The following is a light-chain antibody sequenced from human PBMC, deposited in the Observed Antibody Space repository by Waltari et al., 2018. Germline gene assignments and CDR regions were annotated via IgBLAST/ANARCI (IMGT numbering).Light chain of an antibody. J-gene: IGLJ2*01. Sequence: QSALTQPPSASGSPGQTVVISCPGPSSDIGAYKHVPWYQQIPGRAPALIIYEVDRRPPGVPDRFSGSKSGNTASLTVSGLQTEDEGDYYCSSYAGSNKLIFGGVTKLTVL. V-gene: IGLV2-8*01. CDR2: EVD. CDR1: SSDIGAYKH. CDR3: SSYAGSNKLI.